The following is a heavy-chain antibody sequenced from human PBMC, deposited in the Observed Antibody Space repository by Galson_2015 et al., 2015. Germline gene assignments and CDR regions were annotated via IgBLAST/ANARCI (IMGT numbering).Heavy chain of an antibody. CDR3: ARTLPAQWELPLWDY. J-gene: IGHJ4*02. CDR2: ISYDGSNK. CDR1: GFTFSSYG. Sequence: SLRLSCAASGFTFSSYGMHWVRQAPGKGLEWVAVISYDGSNKYYADSVKGRFTISRDNSKNTLYLQMNSLRAEDTAVYYCARTLPAQWELPLWDYWGQGTLVTVSS. V-gene: IGHV3-30*03. D-gene: IGHD1-26*01.